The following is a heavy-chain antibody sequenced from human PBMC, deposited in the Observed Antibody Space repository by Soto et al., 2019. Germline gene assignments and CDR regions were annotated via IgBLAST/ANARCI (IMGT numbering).Heavy chain of an antibody. Sequence: QLQLQESGPGLVKPSETLSLTCTVSGGSISSSSYYWGWIRQPPGKGLEWIGSIYYSGSTYYNPSLKSRVALSVDTSKNQFSLKLSSVTAADTAVYYCAREYNIAVAAESGDYWGQGTLVTVSS. D-gene: IGHD6-19*01. CDR2: IYYSGST. CDR3: AREYNIAVAAESGDY. J-gene: IGHJ4*02. CDR1: GGSISSSSYY. V-gene: IGHV4-39*01.